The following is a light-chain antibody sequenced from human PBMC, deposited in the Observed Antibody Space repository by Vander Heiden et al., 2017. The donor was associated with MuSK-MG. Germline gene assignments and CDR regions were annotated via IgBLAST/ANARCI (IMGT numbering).Light chain of an antibody. CDR1: QGISSY. CDR3: QQLNSYT. V-gene: IGKV1-9*01. J-gene: IGKJ4*01. CDR2: AAS. Sequence: IQLTQSPSSLSASVGDRVTITCRASQGISSYLAWYQQKPGKAPKLLIYAASTLQSGVQSRFSGSGSGTDFTLTSSSLQTEDFATYYCQQLNSYTFGGGTKVEIK.